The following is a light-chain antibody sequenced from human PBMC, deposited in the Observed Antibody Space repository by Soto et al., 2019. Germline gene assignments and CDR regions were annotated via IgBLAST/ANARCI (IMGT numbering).Light chain of an antibody. V-gene: IGLV2-14*03. CDR2: EVT. CDR3: SSYSSTSSYVV. CDR1: TNDIGTYTY. Sequence: QSVLTQPASVSGSPGQSITISCTGTTNDIGTYTYVSWYQQHPDKAPKLIIYEVTNRPSGVSNRFSGSKSGNTASLTISGRRDAEEAHYYCSSYSSTSSYVVFGGGTKLTVL. J-gene: IGLJ2*01.